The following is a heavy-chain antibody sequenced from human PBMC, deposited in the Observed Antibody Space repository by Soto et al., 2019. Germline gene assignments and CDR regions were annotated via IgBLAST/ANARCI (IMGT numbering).Heavy chain of an antibody. CDR1: GGSISNSDYF. J-gene: IGHJ4*02. V-gene: IGHV4-39*01. CDR2: ISHTGSP. D-gene: IGHD1-1*01. Sequence: LQLQESGPGLVKPSETLSLTCTVSGGSISNSDYFWAWMRQPPGKGLEWVGTISHTGSPRYTPSPKTRRTISVDTSKNQFSLRLPSVTAADTAVFYCASQLESTTYFDYWGRGTLVTVSS. CDR3: ASQLESTTYFDY.